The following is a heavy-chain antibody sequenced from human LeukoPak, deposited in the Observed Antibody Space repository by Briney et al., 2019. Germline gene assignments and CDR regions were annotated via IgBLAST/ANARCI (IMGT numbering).Heavy chain of an antibody. J-gene: IGHJ4*02. V-gene: IGHV4-34*01. CDR1: GGSFSGYY. CDR2: INHSGST. D-gene: IGHD3-10*01. Sequence: PSETLSLTCAVYGGSFSGYYWSWIRQPPGKGLEWIGEINHSGSTNYNPSLKSRVTISVDTSKNQFSLKLSSVAAADTAVYYCARGSYYGSGSYYTSGTLFDYWGQGTLVTVSS. CDR3: ARGSYYGSGSYYTSGTLFDY.